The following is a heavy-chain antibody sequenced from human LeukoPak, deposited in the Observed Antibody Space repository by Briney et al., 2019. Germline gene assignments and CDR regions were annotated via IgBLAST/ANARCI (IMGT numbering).Heavy chain of an antibody. CDR1: GGTFSSYA. J-gene: IGHJ6*02. CDR3: ARGKYSYGFGYYYYGMDV. D-gene: IGHD5-18*01. V-gene: IGHV1-69*13. Sequence: ASVKVSCKASGGTFSSYAISWVRQAPGQGLEWMGGIIPIFGTANYARKFQGRVTITADESTSTAYMELSSLRSEDTAVYYCARGKYSYGFGYYYYGMDVWGQGTTVTVSS. CDR2: IIPIFGTA.